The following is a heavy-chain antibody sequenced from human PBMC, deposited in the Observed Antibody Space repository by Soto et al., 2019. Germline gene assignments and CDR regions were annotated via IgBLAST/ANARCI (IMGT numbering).Heavy chain of an antibody. D-gene: IGHD1-26*01. CDR2: ISYYGSNK. V-gene: IGHV3-30*18. Sequence: QVQLVESGAGAVQPGRSLRLSCAATGFTFSSYGMHWVRQAPGKALEWVAVISYYGSNKYYADSVKGRFTISRDNSKNTLYLQMNTLRAEDTAAYYSAKSGPSTYYYYYGIHVWGQWTTVAVSS. CDR3: AKSGPSTYYYYYGIHV. CDR1: GFTFSSYG. J-gene: IGHJ6*02.